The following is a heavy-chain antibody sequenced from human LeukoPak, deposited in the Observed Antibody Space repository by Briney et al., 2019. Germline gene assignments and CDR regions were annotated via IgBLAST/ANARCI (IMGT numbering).Heavy chain of an antibody. CDR2: ITSSGGST. D-gene: IGHD2-2*01. CDR1: GITFSSYA. J-gene: IGHJ4*02. V-gene: IGHV3-23*01. Sequence: GGSLRLSCAASGITFSSYAMSWVRQAPGKGLEWVSGITSSGGSTYYADSVKGRFTISRDNSKNTLYLQMNGLRAEDTAIYYCAKDRIPGAGTLLGYWGQGTLVTVSS. CDR3: AKDRIPGAGTLLGY.